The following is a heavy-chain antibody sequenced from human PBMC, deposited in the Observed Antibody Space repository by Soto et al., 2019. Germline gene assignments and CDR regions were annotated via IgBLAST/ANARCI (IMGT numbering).Heavy chain of an antibody. CDR1: GFTFSSYG. D-gene: IGHD1-26*01. CDR2: ISYDGSNK. Sequence: QVQLVESGGGVVQPGRSLRLSCAASGFTFSSYGMHWVRQAPGKGLEWVAVISYDGSNKYYADSVKGRFTISRDNSKNTLYLQMNSLRAEDMAVYYCAKISWSGSDDYWGQGTLVTVSS. CDR3: AKISWSGSDDY. V-gene: IGHV3-30*18. J-gene: IGHJ4*02.